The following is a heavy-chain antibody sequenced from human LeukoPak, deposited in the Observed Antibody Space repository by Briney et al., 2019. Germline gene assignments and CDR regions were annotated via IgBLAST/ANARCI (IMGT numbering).Heavy chain of an antibody. Sequence: GASVKVSCKASGYTFTSYDINWVRQATGQGLEWMGWMNPNSGNTGYAQKFQGRVTMTRNTSISTAYMELSSLRAEDTAVYYCARVPFDYYDSSGPFDYWGQGTLVTVSS. CDR1: GYTFTSYD. V-gene: IGHV1-8*01. D-gene: IGHD3-22*01. CDR3: ARVPFDYYDSSGPFDY. J-gene: IGHJ4*02. CDR2: MNPNSGNT.